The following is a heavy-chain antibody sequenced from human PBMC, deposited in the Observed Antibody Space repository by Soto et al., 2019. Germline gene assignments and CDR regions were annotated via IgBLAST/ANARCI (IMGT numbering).Heavy chain of an antibody. D-gene: IGHD3-3*01. J-gene: IGHJ4*02. CDR1: GFTFSSYA. CDR2: ISYDGSNK. CDR3: ARGAVPLEWLLLDY. Sequence: GGSLRLSCAASGFTFSSYAMHWVRQAPGKGLEWVAVISYDGSNKYYADSVKGRFTISRDNSKNTLYLQMNSLRAEDTAVYYCARGAVPLEWLLLDYWGQGTLVTVSS. V-gene: IGHV3-30-3*01.